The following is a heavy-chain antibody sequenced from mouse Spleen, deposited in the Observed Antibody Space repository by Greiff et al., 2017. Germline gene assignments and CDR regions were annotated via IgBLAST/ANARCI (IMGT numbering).Heavy chain of an antibody. CDR2: IDPSDSYT. V-gene: IGHV1-50*01. J-gene: IGHJ3*01. D-gene: IGHD3-1*01. CDR3: ARGSSSGYCAY. CDR1: GYTFTSYW. Sequence: VQLQQPGAELVKPGASVKLSCKASGYTFTSYWMQWVKQRPGQGLEWIGEIDPSDSYTNYNQKFKGKATLTVDTSSSTAYMQLSSLTSEDSAVYYCARGSSSGYCAYWGQGTLVTVSA.